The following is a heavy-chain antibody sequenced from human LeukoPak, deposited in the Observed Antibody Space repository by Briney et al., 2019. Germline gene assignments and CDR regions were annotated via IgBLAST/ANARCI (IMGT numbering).Heavy chain of an antibody. D-gene: IGHD3-22*01. CDR2: ISGSGGST. Sequence: PVGSLRLSCAASGFTFSSYAMSCVRQAPGQGLEWVSAISGSGGSTYYADSVKGRFTISRDNSKNTLYLQMNSLRAEDTPLYYCAKVGGGENYYDSGNWFDPWGQGTLVTVSS. V-gene: IGHV3-23*01. J-gene: IGHJ5*02. CDR1: GFTFSSYA. CDR3: AKVGGGENYYDSGNWFDP.